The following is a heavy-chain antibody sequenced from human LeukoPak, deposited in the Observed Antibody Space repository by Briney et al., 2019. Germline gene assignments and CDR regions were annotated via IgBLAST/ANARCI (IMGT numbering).Heavy chain of an antibody. J-gene: IGHJ4*02. CDR3: ARGGGSSGYPDY. Sequence: ASLKVSCKASGYTFSDYYMHWVRQAPGQGLECMAWINSNGYGTNFAQEFQGRVTLTRDISTVYMELRRLRSDDTAVYFCARGGGSSGYPDYWGQGTLVTVSS. V-gene: IGHV1-2*02. CDR1: GYTFSDYY. CDR2: INSNGYGT. D-gene: IGHD6-19*01.